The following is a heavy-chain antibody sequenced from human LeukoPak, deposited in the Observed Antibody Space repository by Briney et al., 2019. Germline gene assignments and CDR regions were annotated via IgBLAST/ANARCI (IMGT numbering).Heavy chain of an antibody. CDR2: IYYTGST. CDR3: ASVRGYSSGWYASGFDP. Sequence: SETLSLTCTVSGGSITSSSYYWGWIRQPPGKGPEWIGSIYYTGSTNYNPSLKSRVTISLDTSKNQFSLKLTSVTAADTAIYYCASVRGYSSGWYASGFDPWGQGTLVTVSS. CDR1: GGSITSSSYY. V-gene: IGHV4-39*07. J-gene: IGHJ5*02. D-gene: IGHD6-19*01.